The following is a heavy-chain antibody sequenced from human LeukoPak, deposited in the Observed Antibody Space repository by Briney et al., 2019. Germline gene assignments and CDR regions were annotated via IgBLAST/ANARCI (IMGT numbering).Heavy chain of an antibody. J-gene: IGHJ4*02. CDR1: GDSISSGDYY. V-gene: IGHV4-61*02. D-gene: IGHD3-22*01. Sequence: PSETLSLTCTVSGDSISSGDYYWSWIRQPAGKGLEWIGRISSSGSTNYNPSLKSRVTISVDASKNQFSLKLSSVTAADTAVYYCARGSYYYDSSGRLFDYWGQGTLVTVSS. CDR2: ISSSGST. CDR3: ARGSYYYDSSGRLFDY.